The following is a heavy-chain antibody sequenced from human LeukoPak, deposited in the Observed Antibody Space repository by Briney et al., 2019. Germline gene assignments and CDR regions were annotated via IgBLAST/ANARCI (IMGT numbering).Heavy chain of an antibody. CDR3: ARVVPAAVNYFDY. V-gene: IGHV4-31*03. J-gene: IGHJ4*02. CDR1: GGSISSGGYY. Sequence: SETLSLTCTVSGGSISSGGYYWSWIRQHPGKGLEWIGYIYYSGSTYYNPSLKSRVTISVDTSKNQFSLKLSSVTAADTAVYYCARVVPAAVNYFDYWGQGTLVTVSS. CDR2: IYYSGST. D-gene: IGHD2-2*01.